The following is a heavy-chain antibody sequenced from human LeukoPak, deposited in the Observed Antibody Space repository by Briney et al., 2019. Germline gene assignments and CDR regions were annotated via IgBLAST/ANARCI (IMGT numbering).Heavy chain of an antibody. D-gene: IGHD5-24*01. CDR2: ISGSSSTI. CDR1: GFTFSLHN. CDR3: ARFLTYRDYVFDI. Sequence: PGGSLRLSCAASGFTFSLHNMNWVRQAPGKGLEWLSYISGSSSTIYYADSVKGRFTISRDNAENSLYLQMNSLRAEDTAVYYCARFLTYRDYVFDIWGQGTMVTVSS. V-gene: IGHV3-48*01. J-gene: IGHJ3*02.